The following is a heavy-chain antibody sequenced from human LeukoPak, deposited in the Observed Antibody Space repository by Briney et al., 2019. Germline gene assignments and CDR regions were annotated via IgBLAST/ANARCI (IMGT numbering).Heavy chain of an antibody. CDR3: ARVEGAIFGVALGSVCWFDH. CDR1: GYSISSGYY. J-gene: IGHJ5*02. Sequence: SETLSLTCGVSGYSISSGYYWGWIRQPPGKGLEWIGSIYHGGTTYYNPSLKSRVTISVDTSKNQFSLKVTSVTAADTAVYFCARVEGAIFGVALGSVCWFDHWGQGTLVTVSS. CDR2: IYHGGTT. D-gene: IGHD3-3*01. V-gene: IGHV4-38-2*01.